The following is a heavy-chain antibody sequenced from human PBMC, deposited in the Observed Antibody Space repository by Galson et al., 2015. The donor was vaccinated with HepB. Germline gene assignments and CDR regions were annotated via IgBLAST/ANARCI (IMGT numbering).Heavy chain of an antibody. CDR1: GFTFSSYT. V-gene: IGHV3-21*01. CDR2: ISSSSSYK. D-gene: IGHD3-22*01. Sequence: SLRLSCAASGFTFSSYTMNWVRQAPGKGLEWVSSISSSSSYKYYADSVKGRFTISRDNAKNSLYLQMNSLRAGDTAVYYCASMAYDSSGYYYSWGQGTLVTVSS. CDR3: ASMAYDSSGYYYS. J-gene: IGHJ4*02.